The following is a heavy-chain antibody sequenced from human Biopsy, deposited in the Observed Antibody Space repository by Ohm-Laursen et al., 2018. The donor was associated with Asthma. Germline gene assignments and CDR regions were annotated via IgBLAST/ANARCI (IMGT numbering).Heavy chain of an antibody. CDR1: GGYLTGHY. CDR3: ARAAITGIRGWFDP. V-gene: IGHV4-34*01. J-gene: IGHJ5*02. CDR2: IDQSGYT. D-gene: IGHD1-20*01. Sequence: GTLSLTCTVYGGYLTGHYWNWIRQPPGKGLEWIGEIDQSGYTNYNPSLKSRVTISADTSKNQFHLNQSSVTAADTAVYFCARAAITGIRGWFDPWGQGTQVTVSS.